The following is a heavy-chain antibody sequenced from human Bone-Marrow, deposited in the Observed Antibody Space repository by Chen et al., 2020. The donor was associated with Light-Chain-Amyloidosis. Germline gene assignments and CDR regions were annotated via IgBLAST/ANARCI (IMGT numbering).Heavy chain of an antibody. CDR1: GYTFPNYW. Sequence: GKQPGESLKISCKGSGYTFPNYWIGWVRQMPGKGLEWMGVIYPDDSDARYSPSFEGQVTISADKSITTAYLQWRSLKASDTAMYYCARRRDGYNFDYWGQGTLVTVSS. CDR3: ARRRDGYNFDY. CDR2: IYPDDSDA. J-gene: IGHJ4*02. V-gene: IGHV5-51*01. D-gene: IGHD5-12*01.